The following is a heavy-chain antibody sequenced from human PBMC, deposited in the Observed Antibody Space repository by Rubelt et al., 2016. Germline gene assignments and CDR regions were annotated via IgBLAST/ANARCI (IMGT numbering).Heavy chain of an antibody. D-gene: IGHD3-22*01. CDR1: GGSISSSSYY. Sequence: QLQLQESGPGLVKPSETLSLTCTVSGGSISSSSYYWGWIRQPPGKGLEWIGSIYYSGSTYYNPSLKSRVTISVDTSKNQFSLKLSSVTAADTAVYYCARHNTYYYDSSGQNFDIWGQGTMVTVSS. CDR3: ARHNTYYYDSSGQNFDI. V-gene: IGHV4-39*01. CDR2: IYYSGST. J-gene: IGHJ3*02.